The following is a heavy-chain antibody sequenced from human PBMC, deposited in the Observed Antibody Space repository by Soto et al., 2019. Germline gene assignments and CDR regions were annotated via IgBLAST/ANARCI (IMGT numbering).Heavy chain of an antibody. CDR3: AHKGPEDWPLDY. Sequence: QITLKESGPTLVRPTQTLTLTCAFSGFSLSTSGVGVGWIRQPPGKALEWLAVIYWDDSKHYSPSLRSRLTTTKDTSKNQVDLTMTNMDPMDTGTYYCAHKGPEDWPLDYWGQGTLVTVSS. J-gene: IGHJ4*02. D-gene: IGHD3-9*01. CDR2: IYWDDSK. CDR1: GFSLSTSGVG. V-gene: IGHV2-5*02.